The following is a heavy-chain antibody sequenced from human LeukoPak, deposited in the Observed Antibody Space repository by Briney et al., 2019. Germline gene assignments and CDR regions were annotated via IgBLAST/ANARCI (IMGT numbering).Heavy chain of an antibody. CDR2: ISSSSSYI. D-gene: IGHD6-13*01. CDR1: GFTFSSYS. J-gene: IGHJ4*02. V-gene: IGHV3-21*01. Sequence: GGSLRLSCAASGFTFSSYSMNWVRQAPGKGLEWVSSISSSSSYIYYADSVKGRFTISRDNAKNSLYLQMNSLRAEDTAVYYCARASRIAAAGPSYYFDYWGQGTLVTVSS. CDR3: ARASRIAAAGPSYYFDY.